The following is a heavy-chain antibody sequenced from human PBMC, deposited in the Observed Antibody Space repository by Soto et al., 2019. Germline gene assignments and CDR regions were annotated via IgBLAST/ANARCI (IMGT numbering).Heavy chain of an antibody. CDR3: AREAVFGLTMHYYHYMDV. CDR1: GFTVSSNY. Sequence: GGSLRLSCAASGFTVSSNYMSWIRQAPEKGLEWVSVVYRSGDANYADSVKGRFTISRDTSKNTLYLHMNSLRADDTAVYYCAREAVFGLTMHYYHYMDVWGKGTKVTVSS. D-gene: IGHD3-3*01. CDR2: VYRSGDA. J-gene: IGHJ6*03. V-gene: IGHV3-66*01.